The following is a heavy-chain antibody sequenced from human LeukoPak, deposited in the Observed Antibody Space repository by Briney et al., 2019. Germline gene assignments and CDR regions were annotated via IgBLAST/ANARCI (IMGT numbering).Heavy chain of an antibody. CDR2: INPNSGGT. Sequence: GASVKVSCKASGYTFTGYYMHWVRQAPGQGLEWMGWINPNSGGTNYAQKFQGRVTMTRDTSISTAYMELSRLRSDDTAVYYCARILQTITMVRGVTPPGYWGQGTLVTVSS. V-gene: IGHV1-2*02. J-gene: IGHJ4*02. D-gene: IGHD3-10*01. CDR3: ARILQTITMVRGVTPPGY. CDR1: GYTFTGYY.